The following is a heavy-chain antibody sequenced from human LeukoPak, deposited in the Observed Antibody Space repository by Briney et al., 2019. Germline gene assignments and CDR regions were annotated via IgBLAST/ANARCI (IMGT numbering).Heavy chain of an antibody. J-gene: IGHJ4*02. V-gene: IGHV3-53*05. Sequence: GGSLRLSCAASGFTVSSNYMSWVRQAPGKGLEWVSVIYSGGSTYYADSVKGRFTISRDNSKNTLYLQMNSLKIEDTAVYSCATPGRRWDYFDFWGRGTLVTVSP. D-gene: IGHD5-24*01. CDR3: ATPGRRWDYFDF. CDR2: IYSGGST. CDR1: GFTVSSNY.